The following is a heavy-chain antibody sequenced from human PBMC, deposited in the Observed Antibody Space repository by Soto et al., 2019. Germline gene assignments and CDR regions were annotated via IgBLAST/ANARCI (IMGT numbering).Heavy chain of an antibody. V-gene: IGHV2-5*01. D-gene: IGHD3-10*01. J-gene: IGHJ3*02. CDR3: AHYLSGYYYVSGSSCAFDI. Sequence: SGPTLVNPTQTLTLTCTFSGFSLSSRGVGVGWVRQPPGKALEWLALIMWNDDNHYSPSLKSRLTITKDTSKNQEVLTMTNMDPVDTATFYCAHYLSGYYYVSGSSCAFDIWGQGTMVTVSS. CDR2: IMWNDDN. CDR1: GFSLSSRGVG.